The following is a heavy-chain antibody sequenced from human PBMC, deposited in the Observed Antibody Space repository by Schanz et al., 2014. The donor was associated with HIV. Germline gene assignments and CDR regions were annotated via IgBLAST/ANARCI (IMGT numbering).Heavy chain of an antibody. CDR1: GFTFSSYS. V-gene: IGHV3-21*04. D-gene: IGHD3-22*01. CDR3: AKVLIPMIAVPYYGMDV. CDR2: ISWNSGSI. J-gene: IGHJ6*02. Sequence: EVQLVESGGGPVKPGGSVRLSCAASGFTFSSYSMNWVRQAPGKGLAWVSSISWNSGSIDYADSAKGRFTISRDNAKNSLYLQMNSLRAEDTAVYYCAKVLIPMIAVPYYGMDVWGQGTTVTVSS.